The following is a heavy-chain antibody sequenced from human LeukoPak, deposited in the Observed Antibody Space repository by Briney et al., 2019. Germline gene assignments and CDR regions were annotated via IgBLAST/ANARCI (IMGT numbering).Heavy chain of an antibody. J-gene: IGHJ4*02. D-gene: IGHD1-26*01. V-gene: IGHV4-59*08. CDR3: ARQGELAIDY. CDR2: IYNTGRT. Sequence: SGTLSLTCSVSGGSITNYYWSWIRQSPGKGLEWIGFIYNTGRTNYNPSLQSRVTMSIDTSKNQFSLKLSSVTAADTAVYYCARQGELAIDYWGQGTLVTVSS. CDR1: GGSITNYY.